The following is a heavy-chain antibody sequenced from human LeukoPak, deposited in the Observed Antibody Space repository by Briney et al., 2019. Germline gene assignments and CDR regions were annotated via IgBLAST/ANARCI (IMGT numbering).Heavy chain of an antibody. CDR3: ARDARPYSSGYYFDY. J-gene: IGHJ4*02. CDR1: GGSISNYY. D-gene: IGHD6-19*01. Sequence: KPSETLSLTCTVSGGSISNYYWNWIRQPPGKGLEWIGYTYYSGSTNYNPSLKSRVTISVDTSKNQFSLKLSSVTAADTAVYYCARDARPYSSGYYFDYWGQGTLVTVSS. CDR2: TYYSGST. V-gene: IGHV4-59*01.